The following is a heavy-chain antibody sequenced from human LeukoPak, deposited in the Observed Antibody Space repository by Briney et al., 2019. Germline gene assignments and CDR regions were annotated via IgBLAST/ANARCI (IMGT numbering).Heavy chain of an antibody. CDR3: ARDREYQLLYYYYYYMDV. CDR2: ISSSSSYI. V-gene: IGHV3-21*01. J-gene: IGHJ6*03. CDR1: GFTFSSYS. D-gene: IGHD2-2*02. Sequence: PGGSLRLSCAASGFTFSSYSMNWVRQAPGEGLEWVSSISSSSSYIYCADSVKGRFTISRDNAKNSLYLQMNSLRAEDTAVYYCARDREYQLLYYYYYYMDVWGKGTTVTVSS.